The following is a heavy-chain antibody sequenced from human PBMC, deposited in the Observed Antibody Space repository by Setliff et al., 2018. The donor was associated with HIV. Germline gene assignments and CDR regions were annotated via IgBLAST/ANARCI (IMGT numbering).Heavy chain of an antibody. V-gene: IGHV3-33*08. J-gene: IGHJ3*02. CDR1: GFTFSNYA. Sequence: PGGSLRLSCAASGFTFSNYAMNWVRQAPGKGLEWVALIWYDGSNKYYADSVKGRFTISRDNSKNTLYLQMSSLRAEDTAVYYCTTLVGANPWHDAFDIWGHGTKVTVSS. D-gene: IGHD1-26*01. CDR2: IWYDGSNK. CDR3: TTLVGANPWHDAFDI.